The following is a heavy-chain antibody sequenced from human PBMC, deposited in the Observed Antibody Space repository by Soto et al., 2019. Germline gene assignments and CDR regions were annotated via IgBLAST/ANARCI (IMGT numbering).Heavy chain of an antibody. V-gene: IGHV1-69*06. CDR1: RGTFSSYA. CDR3: ASLRYSSSWYPSDYYYGMDV. D-gene: IGHD6-13*01. CDR2: IIPIFGTA. Sequence: ASVKVSCKASRGTFSSYAISWVRQAPGQGXEWMGGIIPIFGTANYAQKFQGRVTITADKSTSTAYMELSSLRSEDTAVYYCASLRYSSSWYPSDYYYGMDVWGQGTTVTVSS. J-gene: IGHJ6*02.